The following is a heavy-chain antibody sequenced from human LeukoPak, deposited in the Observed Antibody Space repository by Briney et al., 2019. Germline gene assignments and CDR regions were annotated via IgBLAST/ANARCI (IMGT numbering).Heavy chain of an antibody. CDR3: AKDSRGWFSFDF. D-gene: IGHD6-19*01. V-gene: IGHV3-23*01. CDR1: GYTFSTYA. Sequence: GESLRLSCIASGYTFSTYAMSWVRQAPGKGLEWVSGISATDGIIHYADSVKGRFTISRDNSKNTLYLQMNSLRAEDTAVYYCAKDSRGWFSFDFWGQGTLVTVSS. CDR2: ISATDGII. J-gene: IGHJ4*02.